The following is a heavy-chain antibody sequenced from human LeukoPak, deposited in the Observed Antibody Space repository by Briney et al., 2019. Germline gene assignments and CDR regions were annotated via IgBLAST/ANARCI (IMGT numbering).Heavy chain of an antibody. CDR3: ARVGPVVAATDTTPQYFQH. V-gene: IGHV4-4*02. CDR1: GGSISSSNW. CDR2: IYHSGST. Sequence: ASGTLSLTCAVSGGSISSSNWWSWVRQPPGKGLEWIGEIYHSGSTNYNPSLKSRVTISVDKSKNQFSLKLSSVTAADTAVYYCARVGPVVAATDTTPQYFQHWGQGTLVTVSS. J-gene: IGHJ1*01. D-gene: IGHD2-15*01.